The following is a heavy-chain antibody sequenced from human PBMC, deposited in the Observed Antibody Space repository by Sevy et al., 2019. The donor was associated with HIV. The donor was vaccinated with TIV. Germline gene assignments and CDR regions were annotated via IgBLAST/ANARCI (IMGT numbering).Heavy chain of an antibody. V-gene: IGHV1-24*01. J-gene: IGHJ4*02. CDR3: AVTKDYYDSSGYPFDY. D-gene: IGHD3-22*01. CDR2: FDPEDDET. Sequence: ASVKVSCKVSGYTLTQFSMHWVRQAPGKGLEWMATFDPEDDETIYAQRRQGRVTMTEEKSTDTACMELGSLRSDDTEVYYCAVTKDYYDSSGYPFDYWGQGSLVTVS. CDR1: GYTLTQFS.